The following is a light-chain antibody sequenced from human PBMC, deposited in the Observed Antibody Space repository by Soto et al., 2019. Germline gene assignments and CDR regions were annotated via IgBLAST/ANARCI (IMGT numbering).Light chain of an antibody. Sequence: EIVLTQSPATLSWSPGERATLSCRASQSVSSYLAWYQQKPGQAPRLLISDASNRATGIPDRFSGSGSGTHFTLTISRLEPGDFAVYYCQHFGGTTFTFGQGTRLENK. V-gene: IGKV3-11*01. CDR1: QSVSSY. J-gene: IGKJ5*01. CDR2: DAS. CDR3: QHFGGTTFT.